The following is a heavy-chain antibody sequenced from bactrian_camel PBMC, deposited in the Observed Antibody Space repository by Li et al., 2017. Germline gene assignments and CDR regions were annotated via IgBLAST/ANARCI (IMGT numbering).Heavy chain of an antibody. D-gene: IGHD5*01. Sequence: VQLVESGGGSVQAGGSLRLSCVASGNTGRSTYMAWFRQAPGKEREGVATIDSDGITNYEDSVKGRFTISKDTAKNTLYLQMNNLLPEDTAMYICAAGALVDCGVGYSGSGVKLIYSYWGQGTQVTVS. CDR3: AAGALVDCGVGYSGSGVKLIYSY. CDR1: GNTGRSTY. V-gene: IGHV3S53*01. J-gene: IGHJ4*01. CDR2: IDSDGIT.